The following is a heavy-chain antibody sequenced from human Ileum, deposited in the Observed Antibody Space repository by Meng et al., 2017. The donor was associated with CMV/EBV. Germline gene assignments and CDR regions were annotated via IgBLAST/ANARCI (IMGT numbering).Heavy chain of an antibody. CDR1: GDSISSSIYY. V-gene: IGHV4-39*07. J-gene: IGHJ6*02. Sequence: SETLSLTCTVSGDSISSSIYYWGWIRQPPGKGLEWIGSIHYTRSTYYNPSLRSRVTISVDKSKNQFSLKVSSATAADTAVYYCARDRIRSGMDVWGQGTTVTVSS. D-gene: IGHD2/OR15-2a*01. CDR3: ARDRIRSGMDV. CDR2: IHYTRST.